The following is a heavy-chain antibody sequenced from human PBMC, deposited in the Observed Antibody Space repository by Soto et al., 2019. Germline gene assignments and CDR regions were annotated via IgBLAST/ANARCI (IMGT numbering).Heavy chain of an antibody. D-gene: IGHD6-13*01. V-gene: IGHV4-59*08. CDR3: ARRYSSSFDY. Sequence: QVQLQESAPGLVKPSETLSLTCTVSGGSISSYYWSWIRQPPGKGLEWIGYIYYSGSTNYNPSLKSLVTLSVDTSKNQFSLTLSSVTAADTAVYYCARRYSSSFDYWGQGTLVTVSS. CDR1: GGSISSYY. J-gene: IGHJ4*02. CDR2: IYYSGST.